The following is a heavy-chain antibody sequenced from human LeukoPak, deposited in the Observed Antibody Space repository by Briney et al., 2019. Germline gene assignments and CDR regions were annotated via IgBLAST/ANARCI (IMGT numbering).Heavy chain of an antibody. Sequence: SQTLSLTCTVSGGSISSGGNYWSWIRQHPGKGVEWIRNIYYSGSTYYNPSLKSQVTISLDTSKSQFSPKLTIVSGAATAVCYCARDRWFDPWGQGTLVSVSS. J-gene: IGHJ5*02. CDR1: GGSISSGGNY. V-gene: IGHV4-31*01. CDR2: IYYSGST. CDR3: ARDRWFDP.